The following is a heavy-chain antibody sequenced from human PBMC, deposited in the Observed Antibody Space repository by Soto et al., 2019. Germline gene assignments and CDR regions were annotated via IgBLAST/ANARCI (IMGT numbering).Heavy chain of an antibody. J-gene: IGHJ4*02. CDR2: VRDSGANT. V-gene: IGHV3-23*01. CDR3: ARSRRTYGDYYDL. D-gene: IGHD4-17*01. CDR1: GFTFSTYA. Sequence: GGSLRLSCEASGFTFSTYAMTWVRQAPGKGLEWVSSVRDSGANTYYAEYVKGRFTVSRDNSKSTVYLQMSSLRGNDTALYFCARSRRTYGDYYDLWGQGTVVTVSS.